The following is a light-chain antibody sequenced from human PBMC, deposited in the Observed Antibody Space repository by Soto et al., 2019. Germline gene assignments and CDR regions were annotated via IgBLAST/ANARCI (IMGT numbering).Light chain of an antibody. CDR2: GAS. CDR1: QTFSSY. CDR3: QQYGSSPPIT. J-gene: IGKJ5*01. V-gene: IGKV3-20*01. Sequence: SPGTLSLSPGERATLSCRASQTFSSYLAWYQQKPGQAPRLLIYGASSRATGIPDRFSGSGSGTDFTLTISRLEPEDFAVYYCQQYGSSPPITFGQGTRLEIK.